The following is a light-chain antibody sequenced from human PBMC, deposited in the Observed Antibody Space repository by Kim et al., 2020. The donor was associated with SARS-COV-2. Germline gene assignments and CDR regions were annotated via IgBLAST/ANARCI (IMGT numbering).Light chain of an antibody. CDR1: SSKSGPNA. CDR2: NNN. Sequence: GQRVTISYAGGSSKSGPNAVNWYQQVPGTAPKVLIYNNNRRPSGVSDRFAGSKSGTSASLAITGLRPEDEATYTCATWDDDLRGVLFGGGTQLTVL. V-gene: IGLV1-44*01. CDR3: ATWDDDLRGVL. J-gene: IGLJ2*01.